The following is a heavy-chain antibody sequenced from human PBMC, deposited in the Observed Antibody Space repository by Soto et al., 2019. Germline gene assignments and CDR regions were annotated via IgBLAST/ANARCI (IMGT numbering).Heavy chain of an antibody. J-gene: IGHJ3*02. V-gene: IGHV1-3*01. CDR1: GYTFTSYA. D-gene: IGHD6-6*01. Sequence: ASVKVSCKASGYTFTSYAMHWVRQAPGQRLEWMGWINAGNGNTKYSQKFQGRVTITRDTSASTAYMELSSLRSEDTAVYYCARSLGFLSGSSSVDSDAFDIWGQGTMVTVSS. CDR2: INAGNGNT. CDR3: ARSLGFLSGSSSVDSDAFDI.